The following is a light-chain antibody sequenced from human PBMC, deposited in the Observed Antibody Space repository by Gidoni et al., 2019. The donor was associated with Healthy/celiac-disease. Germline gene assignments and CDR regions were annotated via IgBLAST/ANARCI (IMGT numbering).Light chain of an antibody. CDR1: QSISRW. CDR3: QQYNSYPYT. V-gene: IGKV1-5*03. CDR2: KAS. J-gene: IGKJ2*01. Sequence: DIQMTQSPSTLSASVRDSVTITCRASQSISRWLDWYQQKPGKAPNLLIYKASTLESGVPSTFNGSGSGTEFTLTISSLQPDDFATYYCQQYNSYPYTFGQGTKVEIK.